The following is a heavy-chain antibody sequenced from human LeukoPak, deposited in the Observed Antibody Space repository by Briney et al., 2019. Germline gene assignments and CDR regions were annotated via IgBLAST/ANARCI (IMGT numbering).Heavy chain of an antibody. Sequence: GGSLRLSCAASGFTFNTYWMHWVRQAPGKGLGWVSPINPDGTVTTYADSVKGRFTISRDNAKNTLYLQMNSLKAEDTAVYYCVRDSPSGFFDLWGRGALVTVSS. J-gene: IGHJ2*01. CDR1: GFTFNTYW. V-gene: IGHV3-74*01. CDR3: VRDSPSGFFDL. D-gene: IGHD6-19*01. CDR2: INPDGTVT.